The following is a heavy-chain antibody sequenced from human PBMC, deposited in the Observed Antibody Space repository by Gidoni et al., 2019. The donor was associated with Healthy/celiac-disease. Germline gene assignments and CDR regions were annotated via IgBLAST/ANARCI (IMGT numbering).Heavy chain of an antibody. D-gene: IGHD2-2*01. CDR3: ARDQVGVVVPAAMLSNQGSWFDP. Sequence: QVKLVQSGAEVKKPGASVKVSCKASGYTFTSYYLHRVRQAPGQGLERMGIINPSGGSTSYAQKVQGRVTMTRDTSTSTVYMELSSLRSEDTAVYYCARDQVGVVVPAAMLSNQGSWFDPWGQGTLVTVSS. V-gene: IGHV1-46*01. CDR1: GYTFTSYY. J-gene: IGHJ5*02. CDR2: INPSGGST.